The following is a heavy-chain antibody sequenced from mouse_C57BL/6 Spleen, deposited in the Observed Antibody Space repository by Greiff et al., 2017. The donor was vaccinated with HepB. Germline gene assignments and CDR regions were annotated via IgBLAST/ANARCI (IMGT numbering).Heavy chain of an antibody. CDR3: ARLYSGYDEGFDY. V-gene: IGHV5-6*01. Sequence: EVKLVESGGDLVKPGGSLKLSCAASGFTFSSYGMSWVRQTPDKRLEWVATISSGGSYTYYPDSVKGRFTISRDNAKNTLYLQMSSLKSEDTAMYYCARLYSGYDEGFDYWGQGTTLTVSS. CDR1: GFTFSSYG. D-gene: IGHD2-2*01. CDR2: ISSGGSYT. J-gene: IGHJ2*01.